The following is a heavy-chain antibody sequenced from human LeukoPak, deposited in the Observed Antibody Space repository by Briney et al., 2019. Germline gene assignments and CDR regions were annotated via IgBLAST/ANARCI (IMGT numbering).Heavy chain of an antibody. Sequence: HPGGSLRLSCAASGFTFSSYAINWARQAPGKGLEWVSAISASGGSTYYADSVKGRFTISRDNSKNTLYLQMNSLRAEDTAVYYCAKAGFYDSSVEKLSWFDPWGQGTLVTVSS. V-gene: IGHV3-23*01. D-gene: IGHD3-22*01. CDR2: ISASGGST. CDR1: GFTFSSYA. J-gene: IGHJ5*02. CDR3: AKAGFYDSSVEKLSWFDP.